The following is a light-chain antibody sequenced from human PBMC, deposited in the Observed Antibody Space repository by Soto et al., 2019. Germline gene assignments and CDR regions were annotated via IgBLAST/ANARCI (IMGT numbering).Light chain of an antibody. CDR2: DNN. Sequence: QSVLTQPPSMSAAPGQKVTISCSGSSSNIGNNYVSWYQQLPGTAPKLLIYDNNKRPSGIPDRFSGSKSDTSATLGITGLQTGDEADYYCGTWDSSLVAAVFGGGTQLTVL. CDR3: GTWDSSLVAAV. J-gene: IGLJ2*01. CDR1: SSNIGNNY. V-gene: IGLV1-51*01.